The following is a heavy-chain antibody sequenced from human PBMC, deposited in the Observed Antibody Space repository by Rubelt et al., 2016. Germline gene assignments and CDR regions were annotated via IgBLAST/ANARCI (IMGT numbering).Heavy chain of an antibody. CDR1: GFTFSNYA. Sequence: EVQLVESGGGLVQPGGSLRLSCAASGFTFSNYAMGWVRPSPVQGLEWVSYIGSSSGTIYSADSLKGRFTISRDNAKNSLYLQMNSLRAEDTAVYYCARGGATTDYWGQGTLVTVSS. V-gene: IGHV3-48*04. D-gene: IGHD1-26*01. CDR3: ARGGATTDY. J-gene: IGHJ4*02. CDR2: IGSSSGTI.